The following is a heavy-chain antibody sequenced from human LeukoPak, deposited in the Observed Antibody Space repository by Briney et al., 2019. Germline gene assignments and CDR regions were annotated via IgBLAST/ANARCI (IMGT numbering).Heavy chain of an antibody. CDR2: IYYSGST. CDR3: ARGPVVVSHLTMGNWYFDL. Sequence: PSETLSLTCTVSGGSASSGSYYWSWIRQPPGKGLEWIGYIYYSGSTYYNPSLKSRVTISVDTSKNQFSLKLSSVTAADTAVYYCARGPVVVSHLTMGNWYFDLWGRGTLVTVSS. J-gene: IGHJ2*01. D-gene: IGHD3-22*01. CDR1: GGSASSGSYY. V-gene: IGHV4-61*01.